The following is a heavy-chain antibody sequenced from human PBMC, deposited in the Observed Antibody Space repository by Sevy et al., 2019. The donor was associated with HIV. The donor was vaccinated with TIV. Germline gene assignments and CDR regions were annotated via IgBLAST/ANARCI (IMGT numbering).Heavy chain of an antibody. D-gene: IGHD3-22*01. Sequence: ASVKVSCKVSGYTLTQLSMHWERQAPGKGHEWMGSFDPEDGETLYAQNFQGRVTVTEDTSTDTAYMALSSLRSEDTAIYYCATTKDYYDSSGSPFDYWGQGTLVTVSS. CDR2: FDPEDGET. CDR1: GYTLTQLS. V-gene: IGHV1-24*01. CDR3: ATTKDYYDSSGSPFDY. J-gene: IGHJ4*02.